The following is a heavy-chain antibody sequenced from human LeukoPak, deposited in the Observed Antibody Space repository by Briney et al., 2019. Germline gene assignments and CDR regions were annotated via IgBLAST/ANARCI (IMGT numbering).Heavy chain of an antibody. Sequence: SQTLSLTCAISGDSVSRNSAAWYWIRQSPSRGLEWLGRTYYRSKWYNDYAVFVKSRITINPDTSKNQFSLQLNSVTPEDTAVYYCARDPDPFSRLSVFDIWGQGTMVTVSS. CDR3: ARDPDPFSRLSVFDI. J-gene: IGHJ3*02. CDR2: TYYRSKWYN. CDR1: GDSVSRNSAA. D-gene: IGHD3-16*02. V-gene: IGHV6-1*01.